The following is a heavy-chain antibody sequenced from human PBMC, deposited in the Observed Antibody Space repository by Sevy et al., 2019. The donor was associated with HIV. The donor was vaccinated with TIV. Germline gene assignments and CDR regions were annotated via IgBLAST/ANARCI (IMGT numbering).Heavy chain of an antibody. V-gene: IGHV4-59*01. J-gene: IGHJ3*02. Sequence: GSLRLSCTVSGGSISSYYWSWIRQPPGKGLEWIGYIYYSGSTNYNPSLKSRVTISVDTSKNQFSLKLSSVTAADTAVYYCARVLAAVDSPGLDIWGQGTMVTVSS. CDR3: ARVLAAVDSPGLDI. D-gene: IGHD6-13*01. CDR1: GGSISSYY. CDR2: IYYSGST.